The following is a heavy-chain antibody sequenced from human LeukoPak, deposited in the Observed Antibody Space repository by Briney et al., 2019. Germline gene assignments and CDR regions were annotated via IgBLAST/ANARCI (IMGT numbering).Heavy chain of an antibody. J-gene: IGHJ4*02. CDR2: ISWNSGSI. CDR3: ARGVRMSEDIVVVVAASKDY. CDR1: GFTFDDYA. Sequence: GGSLRLSCAASGFTFDDYAMRWVRQAPGKGLEWVSGISWNSGSIGYADSVKGRFTISRDNSKNTLYLQMNSLRAEDTAVYYCARGVRMSEDIVVVVAASKDYWGQGTLVTVSS. V-gene: IGHV3-9*01. D-gene: IGHD2-15*01.